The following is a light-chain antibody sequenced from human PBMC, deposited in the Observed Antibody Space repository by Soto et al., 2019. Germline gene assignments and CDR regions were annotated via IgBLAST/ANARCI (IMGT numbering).Light chain of an antibody. CDR2: DVS. CDR1: QSVRPY. V-gene: IGKV3-11*01. CDR3: QQRSSWPLT. Sequence: EIVLTQSPATLSLSPGERATLSCRASQSVRPYLALYQQKPGQAPRLLIHDVSDRATGIPARFSGSGYGTDFTLAISSLEREDFSVYYCQQRSSWPLTFGGGTKVEIK. J-gene: IGKJ4*01.